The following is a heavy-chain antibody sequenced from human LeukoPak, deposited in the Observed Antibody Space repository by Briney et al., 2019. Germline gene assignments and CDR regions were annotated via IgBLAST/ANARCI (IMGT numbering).Heavy chain of an antibody. CDR1: GFTFGDYY. J-gene: IGHJ4*02. CDR2: ISSGGDTI. V-gene: IGHV3-11*01. D-gene: IGHD5-18*01. Sequence: GGSLRLSCAASGFTFGDYYMSWIRQAPGKGLEWVSYISSGGDTIYYTDSVKGRFTISRDNAKNSLYLQMNSLRAEDTAVYYCARRGYSSKYFDYWGQGTLVTVSS. CDR3: ARRGYSSKYFDY.